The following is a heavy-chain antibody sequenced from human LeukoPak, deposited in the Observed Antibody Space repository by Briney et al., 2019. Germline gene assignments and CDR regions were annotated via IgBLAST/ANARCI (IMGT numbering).Heavy chain of an antibody. CDR1: GGSITDTNYY. CDR2: IYYSGHI. Sequence: PSETLSFTCTVSGGSITDTNYYWGWIRQPPGKGLEWIGSIYYSGHIYYNPSLKSRVTMSVDTSKNQFSLKLSSVTAADTAVYYCARVLYDSSGYYLNYYYYMDVWGKGTTVTVSS. J-gene: IGHJ6*03. V-gene: IGHV4-39*07. D-gene: IGHD3-22*01. CDR3: ARVLYDSSGYYLNYYYYMDV.